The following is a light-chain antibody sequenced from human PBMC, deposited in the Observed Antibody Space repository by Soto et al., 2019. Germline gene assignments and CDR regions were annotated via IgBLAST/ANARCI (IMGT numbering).Light chain of an antibody. CDR2: EVS. Sequence: QSALTQPASVSGSPGQSITISCTGSTSDVGAHNYVSWYKHHPGQAPQLMIYEVSNRPPGVSNRFSGSKSGNTASLTISGLQADDEGDYYCSSKTSSSSPFVFGTGTKLTVL. J-gene: IGLJ1*01. CDR3: SSKTSSSSPFV. CDR1: TSDVGAHNY. V-gene: IGLV2-14*01.